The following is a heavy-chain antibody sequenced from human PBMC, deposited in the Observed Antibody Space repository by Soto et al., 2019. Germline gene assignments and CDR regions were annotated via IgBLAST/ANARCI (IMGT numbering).Heavy chain of an antibody. CDR3: AKETYSGPLDY. CDR1: GFTFSSYG. Sequence: QVQLVESGGGVVQPGRSLRLSCAASGFTFSSYGMHWVRQAPGKGLEWVAVISYDGSNKYYADSVKGRFTISRDNSKNTLYLQMNSLRAEDTAVYXCAKETYSGPLDYWGQGTLVTVSS. J-gene: IGHJ4*02. V-gene: IGHV3-30*18. D-gene: IGHD2-15*01. CDR2: ISYDGSNK.